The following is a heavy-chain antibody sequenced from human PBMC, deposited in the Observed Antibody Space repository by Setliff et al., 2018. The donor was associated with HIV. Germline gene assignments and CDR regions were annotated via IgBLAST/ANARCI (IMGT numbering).Heavy chain of an antibody. CDR3: ARDLGYCSGGSCYSHFDY. D-gene: IGHD2-15*01. V-gene: IGHV1-69*10. CDR2: IIPILGIA. J-gene: IGHJ4*02. CDR1: GGTFSSYA. Sequence: GASVKVSCKASGGTFSSYAISWVRQAPGQGPEWMGGIIPILGIANYAQKFQGRVTITADESTSTAYMELSSLRSEDTAVYYCARDLGYCSGGSCYSHFDYWGQGTLVTVSS.